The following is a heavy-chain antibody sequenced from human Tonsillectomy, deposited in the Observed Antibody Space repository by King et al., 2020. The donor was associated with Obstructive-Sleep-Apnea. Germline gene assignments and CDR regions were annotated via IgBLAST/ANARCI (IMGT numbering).Heavy chain of an antibody. CDR3: ASPGILGGGTQGY. CDR1: GYSVTSYW. V-gene: IGHV5-10-1*01. J-gene: IGHJ4*02. CDR2: SDPSDSYT. D-gene: IGHD2-15*01. Sequence: QLVQSGAEVKKPGESLRISGKGSGYSVTSYWISWVRQMPGKGREWMGRSDPSDSYTNYSPSFQGQVTISADKSIRTAYLQWSSLKASDTAMYYCASPGILGGGTQGYWGQGTLVTVSS.